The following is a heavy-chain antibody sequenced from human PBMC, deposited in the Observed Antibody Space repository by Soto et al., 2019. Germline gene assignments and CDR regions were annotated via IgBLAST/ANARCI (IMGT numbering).Heavy chain of an antibody. CDR3: ARDRYGGRRVHYGMDV. CDR2: IIPIFGTA. CDR1: GGTFSSYA. Sequence: QVQLVQSGAEVKKPGSSVKVSCKASGGTFSSYAISWVRQAPGQGLEWMGGIIPIFGTANYAQKFQGRVTITADESTSTAYMKLSSLRSEDTAVYYCARDRYGGRRVHYGMDVWGQGTTVTVSS. D-gene: IGHD4-17*01. V-gene: IGHV1-69*01. J-gene: IGHJ6*02.